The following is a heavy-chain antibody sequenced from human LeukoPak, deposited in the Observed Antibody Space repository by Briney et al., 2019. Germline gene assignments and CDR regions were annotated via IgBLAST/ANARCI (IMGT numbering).Heavy chain of an antibody. V-gene: IGHV1-3*01. Sequence: GASVKVSCKASGYTFTTYAIQWVRQAPGQRLEWMGWINAGNGNTKYSQKFQGRVTITRDTSASTAYMELSSLRSDDTAVYYCTRAVGGSGSWKYYYGMDVWGQGTTVTVS. CDR1: GYTFTTYA. CDR3: TRAVGGSGSWKYYYGMDV. J-gene: IGHJ6*02. D-gene: IGHD3-10*01. CDR2: INAGNGNT.